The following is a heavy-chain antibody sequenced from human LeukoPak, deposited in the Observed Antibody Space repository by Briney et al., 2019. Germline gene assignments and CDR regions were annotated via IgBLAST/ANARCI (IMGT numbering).Heavy chain of an antibody. CDR3: ATHGYNSLDY. V-gene: IGHV3-21*01. Sequence: PGGSLRLSCAASGFTFSSYNMNWVRQAPGKGLEWVSSISNTGSYIYYADSVKGRFNISRDNAKNSLYLQITTLRAEDTAVYYSATHGYNSLDYWGQGTLVTVSS. D-gene: IGHD5-24*01. CDR1: GFTFSSYN. J-gene: IGHJ4*02. CDR2: ISNTGSYI.